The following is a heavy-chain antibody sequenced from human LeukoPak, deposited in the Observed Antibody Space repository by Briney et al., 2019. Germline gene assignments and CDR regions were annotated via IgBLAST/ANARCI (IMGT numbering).Heavy chain of an antibody. CDR3: ARGPPNSSSDRYYYCGMDV. CDR2: INHSGST. CDR1: GGSFSGYY. J-gene: IGHJ6*02. D-gene: IGHD6-6*01. V-gene: IGHV4-34*01. Sequence: SETLSLTCAVYGGSFSGYYWSWIRQPPGKGLEWIGEINHSGSTNYNPSLKSRVTISVDTSKNQFSLKLSSVTAADTAVYYCARGPPNSSSDRYYYCGMDVWGQGTTVTVSS.